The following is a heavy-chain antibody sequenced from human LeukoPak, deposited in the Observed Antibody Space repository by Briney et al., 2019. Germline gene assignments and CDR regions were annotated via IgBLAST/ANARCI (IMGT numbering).Heavy chain of an antibody. J-gene: IGHJ4*02. V-gene: IGHV3-23*01. CDR2: ISGSGGST. D-gene: IGHD3-16*01. Sequence: PEGSLRLSCAASGFTFSSYGMSWVRQAPGKGLEWVSAISGSGGSTYYADSVKGRFTISRDNSKNTLYLQMTSLRAEDTAVFYCAKGTTDYDASDPLDFWGQGTLVTVSS. CDR1: GFTFSSYG. CDR3: AKGTTDYDASDPLDF.